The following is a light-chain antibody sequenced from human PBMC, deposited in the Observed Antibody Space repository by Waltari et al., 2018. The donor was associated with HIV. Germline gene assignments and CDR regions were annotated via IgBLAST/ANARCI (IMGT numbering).Light chain of an antibody. V-gene: IGKV1-39*01. CDR2: AAS. Sequence: MGMTQSPSSLSASVGDRVTITCRASQSISSYLNWYQQKPGKAPKLLIYAASSLQSGVPSRFSGSGSGTDFTLTINSLQPEDFATYYCQQSYSTPYTFGQGTKLEIK. CDR3: QQSYSTPYT. J-gene: IGKJ2*01. CDR1: QSISSY.